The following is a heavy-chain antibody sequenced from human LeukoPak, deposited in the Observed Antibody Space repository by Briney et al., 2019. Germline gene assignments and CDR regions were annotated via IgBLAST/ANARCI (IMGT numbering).Heavy chain of an antibody. CDR1: GFTFSSYA. V-gene: IGHV3-30-3*01. D-gene: IGHD1-1*01. J-gene: IGHJ4*02. CDR2: ISYDGSNK. Sequence: PGRSLRLSCAASGFTFSSYAMHWVRQAPGKGLEWVAVISYDGSNKYYADSVKGRFTISRDNSKNTLYLQMNSLRAEDTAVYYCARGNAERFLGYFDYWGQGTLVTVSS. CDR3: ARGNAERFLGYFDY.